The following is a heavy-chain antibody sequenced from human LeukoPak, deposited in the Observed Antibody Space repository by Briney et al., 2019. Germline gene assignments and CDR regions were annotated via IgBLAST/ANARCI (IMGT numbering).Heavy chain of an antibody. CDR1: GGSFSGYY. J-gene: IGHJ4*02. CDR3: ARELYSGYDPGPYDY. V-gene: IGHV4-34*01. D-gene: IGHD5-12*01. Sequence: SETLSLTCAVYGGSFSGYYWSWIRQPPGKGLEWIGEINHSGSTNYNPSLKSRVTISVDRSKNQFSLKLSSVTAADTAVYCCARELYSGYDPGPYDYWGQGTLVTVSS. CDR2: INHSGST.